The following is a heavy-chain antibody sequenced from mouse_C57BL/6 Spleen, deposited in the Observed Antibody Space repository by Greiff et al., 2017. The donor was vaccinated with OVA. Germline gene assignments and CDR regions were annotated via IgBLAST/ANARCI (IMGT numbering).Heavy chain of an antibody. CDR2: IHPNSGST. V-gene: IGHV1-64*01. J-gene: IGHJ2*01. Sequence: VQLQQSGAELVKPGASVKLSCKASGYTFTSYWMHWVKQRPGQGLEWIGMIHPNSGSTNYNEKFKSKATLTVDKSSSTAYMQLSSLTSEDSAVYYCATLSDGYFDYWGQGTTLTVSS. CDR3: ATLSDGYFDY. CDR1: GYTFTSYW.